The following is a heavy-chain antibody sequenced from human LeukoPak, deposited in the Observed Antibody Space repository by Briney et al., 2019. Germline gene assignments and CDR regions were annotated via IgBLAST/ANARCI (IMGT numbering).Heavy chain of an antibody. CDR3: ARGLVVGGTGVWAFDI. D-gene: IGHD1-26*01. CDR2: IYKVGNT. Sequence: GRSLRLSCAASGFTVSNNYTSWVRQAPGKGLEWVSVIYKVGNTYYADFVKGRFTISRDNSKNTLYLQMNSLRAEDTALYYCARGLVVGGTGVWAFDIWGQGTMVTVSS. V-gene: IGHV3-66*01. J-gene: IGHJ3*02. CDR1: GFTVSNNY.